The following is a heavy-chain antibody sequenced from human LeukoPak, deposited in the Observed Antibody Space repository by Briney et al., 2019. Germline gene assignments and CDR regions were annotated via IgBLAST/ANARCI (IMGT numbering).Heavy chain of an antibody. D-gene: IGHD3-10*01. J-gene: IGHJ6*02. V-gene: IGHV3-23*01. CDR3: ATRSWLGEFYYYGMDV. CDR1: GFTFSSYA. CDR2: ISASGGST. Sequence: GGSLRLSCAASGFTFSSYAMSWVRQAPGKGLEWVSAISASGGSTYYADSVKGRFTISRDNSKNALYLQMNSLRAEDTAVYYCATRSWLGEFYYYGMDVWGQGTTVTVSS.